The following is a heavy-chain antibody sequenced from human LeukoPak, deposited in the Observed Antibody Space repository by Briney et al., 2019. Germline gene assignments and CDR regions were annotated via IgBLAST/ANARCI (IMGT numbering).Heavy chain of an antibody. V-gene: IGHV4-39*01. CDR3: ARHQTTVTTSFDFDY. Sequence: SETLSLTCTVSGGSISSSSYYWGWIRQPPGKGLEWIGSIYYSGSTYYNPSLKSRVTISVDTSKNQFSLKLSSVTAADAAVYYCARHQTTVTTSFDFDYWGQGTLVTVSS. J-gene: IGHJ4*02. CDR1: GGSISSSSYY. D-gene: IGHD4-17*01. CDR2: IYYSGST.